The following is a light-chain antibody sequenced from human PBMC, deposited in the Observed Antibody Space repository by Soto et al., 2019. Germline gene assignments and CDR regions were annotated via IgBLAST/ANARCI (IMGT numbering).Light chain of an antibody. V-gene: IGKV1-39*01. CDR1: QNINSY. CDR2: AAS. J-gene: IGKJ5*01. Sequence: DIQMTQSPCSLSASVGDRVTITCRARQNINSYLNWYQQKPGKAPKLLIYAASSLQSGVPSRFSGSGSGTDFTLTVSSLQPEDFATYYCHQSYDIPTFGQGTRLEI. CDR3: HQSYDIPT.